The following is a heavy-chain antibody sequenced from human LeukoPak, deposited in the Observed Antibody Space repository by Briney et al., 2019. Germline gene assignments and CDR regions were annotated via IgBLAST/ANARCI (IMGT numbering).Heavy chain of an antibody. Sequence: SQTPSLTCAISGDSVSSNSASWTWIRQSPSRGLEWLGRTYYRSEWYSDYPVSVRSRITINSDTSNNQFSLHLNSVTPEDTAVYYCARGTSRAFNYWGQGTLVTVSS. V-gene: IGHV6-1*01. J-gene: IGHJ4*02. CDR2: TYYRSEWYS. D-gene: IGHD3-3*02. CDR3: ARGTSRAFNY. CDR1: GDSVSSNSAS.